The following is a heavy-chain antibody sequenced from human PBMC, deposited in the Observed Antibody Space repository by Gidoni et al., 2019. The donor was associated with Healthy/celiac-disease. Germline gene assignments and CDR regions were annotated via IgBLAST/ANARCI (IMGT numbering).Heavy chain of an antibody. Sequence: NSASWNWIRQSPSRGLEWLGRTYYRSKWYNDYAVSVKSRITINPDTSKNQFSLQPNSVTPEDTAVYYCARDKAVGYYGSGSYPYNFDYWGQGTLVTVSS. D-gene: IGHD3-10*01. J-gene: IGHJ4*02. CDR2: TYYRSKWYN. V-gene: IGHV6-1*01. CDR1: NSAS. CDR3: ARDKAVGYYGSGSYPYNFDY.